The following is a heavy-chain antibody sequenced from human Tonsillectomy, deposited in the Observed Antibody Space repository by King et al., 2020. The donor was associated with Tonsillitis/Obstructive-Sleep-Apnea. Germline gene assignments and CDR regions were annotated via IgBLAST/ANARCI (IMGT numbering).Heavy chain of an antibody. V-gene: IGHV3-49*04. D-gene: IGHD5-12*01. J-gene: IGHJ3*02. CDR1: GFTFGDYA. CDR2: IRSKAYGGTT. CDR3: TRAGYSGYEDAFDI. Sequence: QLVQSGGGLVQPGRSLRLSCTASGFTFGDYAMSWVRQAPGKGLEWVGFIRSKAYGGTTEYAASVKGRFTISRDDSKSIAYLQMNSLKTEDTAVYYCTRAGYSGYEDAFDIWGQGTMVTVSS.